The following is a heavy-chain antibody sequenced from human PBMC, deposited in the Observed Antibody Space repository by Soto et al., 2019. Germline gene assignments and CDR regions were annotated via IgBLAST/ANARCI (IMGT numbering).Heavy chain of an antibody. CDR1: GFTLSSYA. CDR3: ARDSDYYDSSGPVDP. CDR2: ISYDGSNK. V-gene: IGHV3-30-3*01. Sequence: GGSLRLSCAASGFTLSSYAMHWVRQAPGKGLEWVAVISYDGSNKYYADSVKGRFTISRDNSKNTLYLQMNSPRAEDTAVYYCARDSDYYDSSGPVDPWGQGTLVTVSS. D-gene: IGHD3-22*01. J-gene: IGHJ5*02.